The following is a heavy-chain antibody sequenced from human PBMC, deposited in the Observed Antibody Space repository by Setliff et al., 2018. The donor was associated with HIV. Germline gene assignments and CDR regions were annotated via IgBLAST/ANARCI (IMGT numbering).Heavy chain of an antibody. Sequence: ASVKVSCKASGYTLTNYGISWVRQAPGQGLEWMGWISADNGDTNYPQKLQGRITMTRDTSISTAYMELSSLTSEDTAVYYCARGKGVGGVIITGGLDVWGKGTTVTV. D-gene: IGHD3-10*01. CDR3: ARGKGVGGVIITGGLDV. J-gene: IGHJ6*03. V-gene: IGHV1-18*01. CDR1: GYTLTNYG. CDR2: ISADNGDT.